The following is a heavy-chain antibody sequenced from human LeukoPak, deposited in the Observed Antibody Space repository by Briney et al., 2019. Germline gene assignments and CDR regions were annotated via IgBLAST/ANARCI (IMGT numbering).Heavy chain of an antibody. Sequence: GGSLRLSCVVSGFTFSTYAMNWVRQAPGRGLEWLSAIGDGDYTASYADSVKGRFTISRDISKNTLYLQMNSLRAEDTAVYYCARGIAVAADNWGQGTLVTVSS. J-gene: IGHJ4*02. CDR2: IGDGDYTA. CDR3: ARGIAVAADN. V-gene: IGHV3-23*01. D-gene: IGHD6-19*01. CDR1: GFTFSTYA.